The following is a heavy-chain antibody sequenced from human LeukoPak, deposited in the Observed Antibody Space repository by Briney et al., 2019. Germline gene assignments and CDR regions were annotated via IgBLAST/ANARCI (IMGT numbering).Heavy chain of an antibody. D-gene: IGHD6-13*01. CDR1: GFTSDDYA. CDR2: ISWNSGSI. V-gene: IGHV3-9*02. Sequence: GGSLRLSCAASGFTSDDYAMHWVRQAPGKGLEWVSGISWNSGSIGYADSVKGRFTISRDNAKNSLYLQMNSLRAEDTALYYCAKDKRMGIAAAGLFDYWGQGTLVTVSS. J-gene: IGHJ4*02. CDR3: AKDKRMGIAAAGLFDY.